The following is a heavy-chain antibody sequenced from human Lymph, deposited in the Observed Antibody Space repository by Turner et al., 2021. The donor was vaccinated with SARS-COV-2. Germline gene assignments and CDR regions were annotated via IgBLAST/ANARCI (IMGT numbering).Heavy chain of an antibody. CDR3: ARDLMEVGGMDV. D-gene: IGHD3-3*01. V-gene: IGHV3-53*01. CDR2: IYSGGST. CDR1: GFTVSSNY. J-gene: IGHJ6*02. Sequence: EVQLVESGGGLIQPGGSRGLSCAASGFTVSSNYMSWVRQAPGKGLEWVSIIYSGGSTYYADSVKGRLTISRDNSKNTLYLQMNSLRAEDTAVYYCARDLMEVGGMDVWGQGTTVTVSS.